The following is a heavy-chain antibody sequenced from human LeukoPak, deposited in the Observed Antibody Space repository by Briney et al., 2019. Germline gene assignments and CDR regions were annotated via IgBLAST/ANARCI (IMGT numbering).Heavy chain of an antibody. J-gene: IGHJ4*02. D-gene: IGHD2-2*01. CDR2: ISGSGGST. V-gene: IGHV3-23*01. CDR3: AKDPRYHTSLTFDY. Sequence: HPGGSLRLSCAASGFTFSSYAMSWVRQAPGKGLEWVSAISGSGGSTYYADSVKGRFTTSRDNSKNTLYLQMNSLRAEDTAVYYCAKDPRYHTSLTFDYWGQGTLVTVSS. CDR1: GFTFSSYA.